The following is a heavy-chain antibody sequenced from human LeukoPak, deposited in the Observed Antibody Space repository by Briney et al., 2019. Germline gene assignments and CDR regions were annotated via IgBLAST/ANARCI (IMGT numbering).Heavy chain of an antibody. D-gene: IGHD4-11*01. J-gene: IGHJ4*02. CDR2: IYHSGST. CDR1: GYSITSGYY. V-gene: IGHV4-38-2*02. CDR3: AATVPRTYKDY. Sequence: SETLSLTCIVSGYSITSGYYWGWIRQSPGKGLEWVGTIYHSGSTYYNPSLKSRVTISIDTSKKQFSLKLSSVTAADTAVYYCAATVPRTYKDYWGQGTLVTVSS.